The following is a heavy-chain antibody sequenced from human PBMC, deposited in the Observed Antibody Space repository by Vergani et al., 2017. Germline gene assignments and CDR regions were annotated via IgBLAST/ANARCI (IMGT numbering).Heavy chain of an antibody. D-gene: IGHD6-19*01. CDR2: IKQDGSEK. V-gene: IGHV3-7*01. CDR3: ARELLTRAVAGCFDY. CDR1: GFTFSSYW. J-gene: IGHJ4*02. Sequence: EVQLVESGGGLVQPGGSLRLSCAASGFTFSSYWMSWVRQAPGKGLEWVANIKQDGSEKYYADSVKGRFTISRDNSKNTLYLQMNILRAEDTAVYYCARELLTRAVAGCFDYWGQGTLVTVSS.